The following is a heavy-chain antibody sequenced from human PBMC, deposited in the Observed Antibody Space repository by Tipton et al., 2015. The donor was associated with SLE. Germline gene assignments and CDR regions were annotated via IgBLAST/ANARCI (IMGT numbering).Heavy chain of an antibody. CDR1: GFTFSSYG. J-gene: IGHJ6*02. Sequence: SGFTFSSYGMHWVRQAPGKGLEWVAVIWYDGSNKYYADSVKGRFTISRDNSKNTLYLQMNSLRAEDTAVYYCAKEEDPYGLDVWGQGTMVTVSS. V-gene: IGHV3-33*06. CDR3: AKEEDPYGLDV. CDR2: IWYDGSNK.